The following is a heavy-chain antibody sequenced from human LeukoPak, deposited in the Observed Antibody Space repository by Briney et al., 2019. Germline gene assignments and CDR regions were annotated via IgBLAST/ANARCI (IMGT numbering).Heavy chain of an antibody. CDR2: LYHSGST. J-gene: IGHJ4*02. V-gene: IGHV4-38-2*02. D-gene: IGHD1-26*01. Sequence: SETLSLTCSVSGYSISNAYYWAWIRQPPGKGLEWIGSLYHSGSTYYNPSLKSRVTTSVDTSKNRFPLKLTSVTAADTAVYYCARELHSGSYYFDYWGREPWSPSPQ. CDR3: ARELHSGSYYFDY. CDR1: GYSISNAYY.